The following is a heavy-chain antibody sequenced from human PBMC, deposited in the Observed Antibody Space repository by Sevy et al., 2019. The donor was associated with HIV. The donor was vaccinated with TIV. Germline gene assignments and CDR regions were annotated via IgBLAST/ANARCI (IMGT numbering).Heavy chain of an antibody. J-gene: IGHJ4*02. CDR3: AREGCTKPHDY. CDR1: GFTFSKYS. Sequence: GRSLRLSCAASGFTFSKYSMSWIRQTPGKGLEWVSTFSFGCGKINYADSVKGRFTISRDDSRNTFQLQMNSLRAEDTAIDYCAREGCTKPHDYWGQGTVVTVSS. D-gene: IGHD2-8*01. CDR2: FSFGCGKI. V-gene: IGHV3-23*01.